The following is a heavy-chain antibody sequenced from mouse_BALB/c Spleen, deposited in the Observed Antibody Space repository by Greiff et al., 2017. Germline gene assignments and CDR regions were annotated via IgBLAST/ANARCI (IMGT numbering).Heavy chain of an antibody. CDR1: GFSLTSYG. CDR3: ARKGNYDRYYAMDY. D-gene: IGHD2-4*01. Sequence: QVHVKQSGPGLVQPSQSLSITCTVSGFSLTSYGVHWVRQSPGKGLEWLGVIWSGGSTDYNAAFISRLSISKDNSKSQVFFKMNSLQANDTAIYYCARKGNYDRYYAMDYWGQGTSVTVSS. V-gene: IGHV2-2*02. CDR2: IWSGGST. J-gene: IGHJ4*01.